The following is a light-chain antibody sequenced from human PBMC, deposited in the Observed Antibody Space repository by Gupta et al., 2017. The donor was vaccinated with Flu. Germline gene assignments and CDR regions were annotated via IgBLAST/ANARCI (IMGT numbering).Light chain of an antibody. Sequence: GKAARITWDRYNIGSKSVHWYQLRPGQAPVLVSYDESDRPSGIPERFSGSNSGNTATLTISRVEAEDEADYYCQVWERDTDQYVFGTGTKVTVL. CDR3: QVWERDTDQYV. CDR2: DES. J-gene: IGLJ1*01. V-gene: IGLV3-21*01. CDR1: NIGSKS.